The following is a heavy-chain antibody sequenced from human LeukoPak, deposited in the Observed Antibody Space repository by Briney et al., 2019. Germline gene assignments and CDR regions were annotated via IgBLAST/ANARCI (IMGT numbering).Heavy chain of an antibody. D-gene: IGHD3-10*01. J-gene: IGHJ4*02. CDR1: GFTFSSYW. CDR3: ATLWFGESDFDY. Sequence: GGSLKLSCAASGFTFSSYWMSWVRQAPGKGLEWVANIKQDGSEKYYVDSVKGRFTISRDNAKNSLYLQMNSLRAEDTAVYYCATLWFGESDFDYWGQGTLVTVSS. V-gene: IGHV3-7*01. CDR2: IKQDGSEK.